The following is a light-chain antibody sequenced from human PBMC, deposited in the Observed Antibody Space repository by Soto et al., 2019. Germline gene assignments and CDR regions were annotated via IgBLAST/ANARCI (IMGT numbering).Light chain of an antibody. CDR2: WAS. CDR1: QSVLYSSTNNNY. J-gene: IGKJ1*01. CDR3: QQYYSTPPT. V-gene: IGKV4-1*01. Sequence: DIVMTQSPDSLAVSLGERATINCKSSQSVLYSSTNNNYLAWYQQKPGQPPKLLIYWASARESGVPDRFTGGGSGTDFTLTIISLQAEDVAVYFCQQYYSTPPTFGQGTKVEIK.